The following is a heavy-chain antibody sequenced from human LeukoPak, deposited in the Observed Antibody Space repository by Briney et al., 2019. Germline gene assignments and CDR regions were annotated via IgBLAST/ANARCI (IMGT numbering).Heavy chain of an antibody. J-gene: IGHJ4*02. Sequence: LGGSLRLSCAASGFTFSSYAMNWVRQAPGRGLEWVSSISSSSSYIYYADSVKGRFTISRDNAKNSLYLQMNSLRAEDTAVYYCAGELLRNYFDYWGQGTLVTVSS. CDR1: GFTFSSYA. V-gene: IGHV3-21*01. D-gene: IGHD1-26*01. CDR3: AGELLRNYFDY. CDR2: ISSSSSYI.